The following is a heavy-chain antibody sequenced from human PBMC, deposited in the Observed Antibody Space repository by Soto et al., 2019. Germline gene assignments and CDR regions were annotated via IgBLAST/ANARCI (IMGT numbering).Heavy chain of an antibody. Sequence: QVQLVQSGDEVKKPGASVKVSCKASGYIFVNYGIAWVRQAPGQGLEWMGWISPYTGNTHSATKVQGRLTMTTDTSTSTAYNDLGSLTSDDTAVYYCGMVDNYVTPTPQDVWGQGTTVTVSS. J-gene: IGHJ6*02. CDR1: GYIFVNYG. D-gene: IGHD3-16*01. CDR2: ISPYTGNT. CDR3: GMVDNYVTPTPQDV. V-gene: IGHV1-18*01.